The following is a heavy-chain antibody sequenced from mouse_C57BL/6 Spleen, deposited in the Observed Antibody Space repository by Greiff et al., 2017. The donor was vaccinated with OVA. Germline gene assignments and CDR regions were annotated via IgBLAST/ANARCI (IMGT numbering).Heavy chain of an antibody. CDR1: GFSFTSYG. Sequence: VQLQESGPGLVAPSPRLSITCTVSGFSFTSYGVSWVRQPPGKGLEWLGVIWGDRSTNYHSALISSLSISKENAKSQVCLKLNSMQTDDTATYYCAKGNWYDYWGQGTTLTVSS. D-gene: IGHD2-1*01. V-gene: IGHV2-3*01. CDR2: IWGDRST. J-gene: IGHJ2*01. CDR3: AKGNWYDY.